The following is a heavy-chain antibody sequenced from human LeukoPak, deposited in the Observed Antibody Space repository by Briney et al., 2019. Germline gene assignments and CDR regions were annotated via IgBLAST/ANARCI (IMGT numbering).Heavy chain of an antibody. J-gene: IGHJ4*02. CDR3: ARGSLPNIVVVPAALDY. D-gene: IGHD2-2*01. V-gene: IGHV1-8*02. CDR1: GYTFAGYY. CDR2: MNPNSGNT. Sequence: ASVKVSCKASGYTFAGYYMHWVRQAPGQGLEWMGWMNPNSGNTGYAQKFQGRVTMTRNTSISTAYMELSSLRSEDTAVYYCARGSLPNIVVVPAALDYWGQGTLVTVSS.